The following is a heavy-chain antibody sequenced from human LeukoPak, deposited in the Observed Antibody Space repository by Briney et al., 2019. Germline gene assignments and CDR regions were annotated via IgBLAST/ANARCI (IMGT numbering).Heavy chain of an antibody. CDR1: GFTFDRYA. Sequence: GGSLRLSCAASGFTFDRYAMSWIRQAPGKGLEWVSNIDSSGYPTYNADSVKGRLTIPRDNYNNTSWVQMTSLSADDTAIYYWAKYECYANAKCLRSFDSWSQGTLVTVSS. V-gene: IGHV3-23*05. CDR3: AKYECYANAKCLRSFDS. CDR2: IDSSGYPT. J-gene: IGHJ5*01. D-gene: IGHD3-16*01.